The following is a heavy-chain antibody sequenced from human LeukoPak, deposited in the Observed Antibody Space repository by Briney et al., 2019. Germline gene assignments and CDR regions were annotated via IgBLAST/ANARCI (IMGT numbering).Heavy chain of an antibody. CDR1: GFTVSSNY. CDR3: ARDLSSGWDAFDI. CDR2: IYSGGST. Sequence: PGGSLRLSCAASGFTVSSNYMSWVRQAPGKELEWVSVIYSGGSTYYADSVKGRFTISRDNSKNTLYLQMNSLRAEDTAVYYCARDLSSGWDAFDIWGQGTMVTVSS. D-gene: IGHD6-19*01. J-gene: IGHJ3*02. V-gene: IGHV3-53*01.